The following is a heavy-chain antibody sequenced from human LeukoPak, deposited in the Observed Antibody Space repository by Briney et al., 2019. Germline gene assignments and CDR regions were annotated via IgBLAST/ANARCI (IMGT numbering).Heavy chain of an antibody. CDR2: ISYDGSNK. V-gene: IGHV3-30*18. CDR1: GFTFSSYG. D-gene: IGHD3-10*01. Sequence: PGGSLRLSCAASGFTFSSYGMHWVRQAPGKGLEWVAVISYDGSNKYYADSVKGRFTISRDNSKNTLYLQMNSLRAEDTAVYYCAKDSYYYGLENGMDVWGQGTTVTVSS. J-gene: IGHJ6*02. CDR3: AKDSYYYGLENGMDV.